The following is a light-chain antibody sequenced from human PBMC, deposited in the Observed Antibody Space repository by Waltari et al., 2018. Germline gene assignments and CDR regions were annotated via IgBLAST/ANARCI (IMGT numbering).Light chain of an antibody. J-gene: IGKJ1*01. CDR1: QTVSSND. Sequence: EIVLTQSPGTLSLSPGERATLPCRASQTVSSNDLAWFQQKPGQAPKLLIFGASTRATGIPDRFSGSGSGTDFTLTISRLEPEDFAVYYCQQYGGSPWTFGQGSKVEIK. V-gene: IGKV3-20*01. CDR2: GAS. CDR3: QQYGGSPWT.